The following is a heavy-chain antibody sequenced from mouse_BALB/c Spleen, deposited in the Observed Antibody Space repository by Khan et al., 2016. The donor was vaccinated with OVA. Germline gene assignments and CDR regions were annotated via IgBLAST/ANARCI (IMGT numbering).Heavy chain of an antibody. CDR2: IHYSGST. CDR1: GYSFTSGYT. Sequence: EVQLVESGPDLVKPSQSLSLTCTVTGYSFTSGYTWHWIRQFPGNKLEWMGYIHYSGSTNYTPSLKSRSSITRDTSKNQFFLLLSSVTTEDTATYYCARDYFGNWYFDVWGAGTTVTVSS. V-gene: IGHV3-1*02. CDR3: ARDYFGNWYFDV. J-gene: IGHJ1*01. D-gene: IGHD1-2*01.